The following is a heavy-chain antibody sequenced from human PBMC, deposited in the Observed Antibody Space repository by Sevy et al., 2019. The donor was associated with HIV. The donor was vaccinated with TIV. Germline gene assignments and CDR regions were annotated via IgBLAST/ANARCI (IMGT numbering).Heavy chain of an antibody. V-gene: IGHV3-23*01. CDR1: GFTFSNYA. Sequence: GGSLRLSCAASGFTFSNYAMTWVRQAPGKGLEWVSSISGSTGTTYYADSVKGRFTISRDNSTNTLYLQMNSLRAEDTAVYSCAKDTGSGRIYFDSWGQGTPVTVSS. CDR3: AKDTGSGRIYFDS. CDR2: ISGSTGTT. J-gene: IGHJ4*02. D-gene: IGHD3-10*01.